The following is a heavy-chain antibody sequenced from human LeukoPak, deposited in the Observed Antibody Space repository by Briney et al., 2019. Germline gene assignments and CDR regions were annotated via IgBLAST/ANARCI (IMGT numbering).Heavy chain of an antibody. D-gene: IGHD1-14*01. Sequence: GGSLRLSCTASGLTFSTSGFNWVRQALGKGLEWVASIGPTGSDRYHADSIKGRFTISRDNANNFLYLQMNSLRAEDTAVYYCATETNGRHYDYWGQGTLLTVSS. CDR2: IGPTGSDR. CDR1: GLTFSTSG. CDR3: ATETNGRHYDY. J-gene: IGHJ4*02. V-gene: IGHV3-21*06.